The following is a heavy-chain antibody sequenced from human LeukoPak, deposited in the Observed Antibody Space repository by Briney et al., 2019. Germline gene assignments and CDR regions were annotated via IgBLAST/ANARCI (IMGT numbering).Heavy chain of an antibody. CDR3: ARVGFGELSNSYYYYYYMDV. CDR1: GFIVSSYS. J-gene: IGHJ6*03. Sequence: GGSLRLSCAASGFIVSSYSMHWVRQAPGKGLEFVSAISANGRNTYYASSVKGRFTISRDNSKNTLYLQMGSLRAEDTAVYYCARVGFGELSNSYYYYYYMDVWGKGTTVTISS. D-gene: IGHD3-10*01. V-gene: IGHV3-64*01. CDR2: ISANGRNT.